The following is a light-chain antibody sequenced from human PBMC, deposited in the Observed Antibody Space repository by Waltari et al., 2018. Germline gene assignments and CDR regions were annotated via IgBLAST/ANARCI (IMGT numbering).Light chain of an antibody. V-gene: IGLV3-1*01. Sequence: YGLTQPPSVSVSPGQTATMTCSGDNLGDKFVCWYQKKPGQSPVQVIYQDNRRPSGIPERFSGSNSGNTATLTISGAQAMDEADYYCQAWDSTTAVFGTGTKVTVL. J-gene: IGLJ1*01. CDR3: QAWDSTTAV. CDR1: NLGDKF. CDR2: QDN.